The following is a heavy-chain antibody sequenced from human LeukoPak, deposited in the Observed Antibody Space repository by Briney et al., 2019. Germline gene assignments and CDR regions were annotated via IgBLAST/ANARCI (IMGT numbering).Heavy chain of an antibody. D-gene: IGHD2-2*01. CDR3: ARTRTARGDYFDY. J-gene: IGHJ4*02. CDR2: IYHSGST. Sequence: SETLPLTCAVSGYSISSGYYWGWIRQPPGKGLEWIGSIYHSGSTYYNPSLKSRVTISVDTSKNQFSLKLSSVTAADTAVYYCARTRTARGDYFDYWGQGTLVTVSS. V-gene: IGHV4-38-2*01. CDR1: GYSISSGYY.